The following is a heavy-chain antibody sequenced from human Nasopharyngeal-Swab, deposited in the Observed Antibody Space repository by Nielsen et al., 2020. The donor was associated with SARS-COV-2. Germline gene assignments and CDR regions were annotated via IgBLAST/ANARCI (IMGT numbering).Heavy chain of an antibody. J-gene: IGHJ4*02. D-gene: IGHD3-3*01. CDR2: MNPNSSNT. CDR3: ARGSYDFWSGSRLFDY. CDR1: GYTFTSDD. Sequence: ASVKVSCKTSGYTFTSDDINWVRQATGQGLEWMGWMNPNSSNTAYAQKFQGRVTMTRTTSISTAYMELSSLKSEDTAVYYCARGSYDFWSGSRLFDYWGQGTLVTVSS. V-gene: IGHV1-8*01.